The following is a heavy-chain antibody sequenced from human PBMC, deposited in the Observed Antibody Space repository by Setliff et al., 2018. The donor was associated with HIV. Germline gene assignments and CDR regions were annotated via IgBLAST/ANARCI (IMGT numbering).Heavy chain of an antibody. Sequence: SETLSLTCSVSGGSISSGGHYWGWIRQPPGKGLEWIGTIYYSGSTYYNPSLKSRLTISVDTSKNQFSLKLSSVTAADTAVYYCARRDGYSYGFYFDYWGQGTLVTVSS. CDR1: GGSISSGGHY. CDR2: IYYSGST. J-gene: IGHJ4*02. D-gene: IGHD5-18*01. V-gene: IGHV4-39*01. CDR3: ARRDGYSYGFYFDY.